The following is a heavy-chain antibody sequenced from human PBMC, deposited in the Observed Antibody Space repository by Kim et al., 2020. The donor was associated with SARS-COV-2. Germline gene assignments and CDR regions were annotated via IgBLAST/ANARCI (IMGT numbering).Heavy chain of an antibody. D-gene: IGHD1-1*01. J-gene: IGHJ6*02. CDR3: ASGEARYNSYYYYGMDV. V-gene: IGHV1-69*13. CDR1: GGTFSRNA. CDR2: IIPVFGTA. Sequence: SVKVSCTASGGTFSRNAFSWVRQAPGQGLEWLGGIIPVFGTATYTQEFQGRVTITADESANSVHMELSGLTFDDTGVYYCASGEARYNSYYYYGMDVWGQGTTVTVS.